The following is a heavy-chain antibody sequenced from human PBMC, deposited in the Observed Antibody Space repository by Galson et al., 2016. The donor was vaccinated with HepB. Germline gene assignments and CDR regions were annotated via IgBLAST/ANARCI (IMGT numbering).Heavy chain of an antibody. J-gene: IGHJ4*01. V-gene: IGHV3-74*01. Sequence: SLRLSCAASGFTGFTFSSYWMHWVRRAPGKGLVWVSRISLDGSVTIYGDSVKGRFSTSRDNAKNTLFLQMNSLRAEDTAVYYCGASRDGYIDYWGQGALVTISS. CDR2: ISLDGSVT. CDR3: GASRDGYIDY. CDR1: GFTGFTFSSYW. D-gene: IGHD5-24*01.